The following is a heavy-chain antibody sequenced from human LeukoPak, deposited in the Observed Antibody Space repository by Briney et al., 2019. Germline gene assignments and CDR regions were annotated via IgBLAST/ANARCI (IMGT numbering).Heavy chain of an antibody. Sequence: PGGSLRLSCAASGFTFSSYSMNWVRQAPGKGLEWVSSISSSSSYIYYADSVKGRFTISRDNAKNSLYLQMNSLRAEDTAVYYFARSYCDILTGLNWFDPWGQGTLVTVSS. CDR2: ISSSSSYI. CDR1: GFTFSSYS. D-gene: IGHD3-9*01. J-gene: IGHJ5*02. CDR3: ARSYCDILTGLNWFDP. V-gene: IGHV3-21*01.